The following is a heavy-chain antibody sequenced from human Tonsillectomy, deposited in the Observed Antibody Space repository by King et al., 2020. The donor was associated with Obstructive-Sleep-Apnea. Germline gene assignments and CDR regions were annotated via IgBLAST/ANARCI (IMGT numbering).Heavy chain of an antibody. CDR3: ARDGSGSCDY. Sequence: VQLVQSGGGVVQPGRSLRLSGAASGFTFSIYGMHWVRQAPGKGLEWVAVILYDGSNKYYEDSVNGRFTISRENSKNTLYLQMNSLSAEVTAVYYCARDGSGSCDYWGQGTLVTVSS. D-gene: IGHD3-10*01. CDR2: ILYDGSNK. CDR1: GFTFSIYG. V-gene: IGHV3-33*01. J-gene: IGHJ4*02.